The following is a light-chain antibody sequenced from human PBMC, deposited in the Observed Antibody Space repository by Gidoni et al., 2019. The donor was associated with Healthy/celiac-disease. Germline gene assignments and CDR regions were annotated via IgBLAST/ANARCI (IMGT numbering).Light chain of an antibody. V-gene: IGLV3-21*02. CDR1: NIGSKS. Sequence: SSVLTQPPSVSVAPGQTARITCGGNNIGSKSVHWYQQKPGQAPVLVVYADSDRPSGIPERFSGSNSGNTATLTISRVEAGDEADYYCQVWDSSSDHPYWVFGGGTKLTVL. CDR2: ADS. CDR3: QVWDSSSDHPYWV. J-gene: IGLJ3*02.